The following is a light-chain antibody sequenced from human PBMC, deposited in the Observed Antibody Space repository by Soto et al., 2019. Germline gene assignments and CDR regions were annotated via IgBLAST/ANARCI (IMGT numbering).Light chain of an antibody. J-gene: IGKJ1*01. CDR2: GAS. V-gene: IGKV3-15*01. CDR1: QRISSN. CDR3: QQYNSYWT. Sequence: EVVMTQSPSTLSVSPRERATLSCRASQRISSNLAWYQQKPGQAPRLLIYGASTRATGIPERFSGSGSGTEFTLTISSLQPDDFATYYCQQYNSYWTFGQGTKVDI.